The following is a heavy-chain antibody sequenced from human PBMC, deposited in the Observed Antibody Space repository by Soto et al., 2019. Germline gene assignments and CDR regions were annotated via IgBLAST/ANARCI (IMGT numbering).Heavy chain of an antibody. D-gene: IGHD4-4*01. V-gene: IGHV4-39*02. J-gene: IGHJ5*02. CDR2: ISYSGTT. Sequence: SETLSLTCTVSGGSISSSNYYWGWIRQPPGKGLDWIGSISYSGTTYYNPSLKSRVTISVDTSKNQFSLKLSSVTAADTAVYYCAREGGMTTVTTGVFDPWGQGTLVTVSS. CDR1: GGSISSSNYY. CDR3: AREGGMTTVTTGVFDP.